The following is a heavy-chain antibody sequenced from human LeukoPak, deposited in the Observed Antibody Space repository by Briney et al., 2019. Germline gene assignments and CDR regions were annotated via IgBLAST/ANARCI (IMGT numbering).Heavy chain of an antibody. J-gene: IGHJ6*03. CDR1: DGSISSAYR. D-gene: IGHD1-1*01. CDR2: VDTSGST. V-gene: IGHV4-61*02. Sequence: PPQTLSLTCTVSDGSISSAYRWTWIRQSAGKGLEWIGRVDTSGSTKYNPSLKSRVTISVDTSKNQFSLKLSSVTAADTAVYYCARGYNYYYYYYMDVWGKGTTVTVSS. CDR3: ARGYNYYYYYYMDV.